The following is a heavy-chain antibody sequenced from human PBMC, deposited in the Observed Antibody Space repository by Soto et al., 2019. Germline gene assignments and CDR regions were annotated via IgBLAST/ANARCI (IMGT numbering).Heavy chain of an antibody. CDR2: VIPFLGTT. V-gene: IGHV1-69*11. D-gene: IGHD3-3*01. CDR1: GDTFRNYA. Sequence: GASVKVSCKASGDTFRNYAIGWVRQARGQGLEWMGNVIPFLGTTNYAQNFQGRVTISADESTSTAYVEVSSLRSDDTAVYYCARRGSREYECWSGYYTSYYYYGMDVWGQGTTVTVSS. J-gene: IGHJ6*02. CDR3: ARRGSREYECWSGYYTSYYYYGMDV.